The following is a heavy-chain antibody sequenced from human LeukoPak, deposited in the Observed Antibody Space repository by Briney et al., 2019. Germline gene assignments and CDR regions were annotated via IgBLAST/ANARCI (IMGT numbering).Heavy chain of an antibody. D-gene: IGHD4-23*01. Sequence: PSETLSLTCTVSGGSISPYYWSWIRQPPGKGLEWIGYVSYSGNTNYNPALKSRVTISVGTSKNKLSLKLTSLTAADTAVYYCARHVDYGGNAGYYYFYMDVWGKGTTVTVSS. V-gene: IGHV4-59*08. J-gene: IGHJ6*03. CDR3: ARHVDYGGNAGYYYFYMDV. CDR2: VSYSGNT. CDR1: GGSISPYY.